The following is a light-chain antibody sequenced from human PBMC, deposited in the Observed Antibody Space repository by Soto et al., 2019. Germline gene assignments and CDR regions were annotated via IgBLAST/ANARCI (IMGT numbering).Light chain of an antibody. V-gene: IGKV1-5*01. CDR3: QQYNGYSNT. CDR1: QSISSW. CDR2: DAS. J-gene: IGKJ2*01. Sequence: DIQMTQSPSTLSASVGDRVTITCRASQSISSWLAWYQQKPGKAPKLLIYDASSLKSGVPSRFSGSGSETEFTLTISSLQPDDFATYYCQQYNGYSNTFGQGTKVDIK.